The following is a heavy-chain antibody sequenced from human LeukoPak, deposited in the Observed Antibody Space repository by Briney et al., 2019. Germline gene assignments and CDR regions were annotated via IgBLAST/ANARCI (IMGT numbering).Heavy chain of an antibody. CDR3: AKVCRDGYNRDCFDP. CDR2: IRNIVATT. V-gene: IGHV3-23*01. CDR1: GFTFSTYA. Sequence: GGSLRLSCAASGFTFSTYAMTWVGQAPGKGREGVSTIRNIVATTYNADPGKGRFTISRDNSNNTLYLQMNSLRAEDTAVYYCAKVCRDGYNRDCFDPWGQGTLVTVSS. D-gene: IGHD5-24*01. J-gene: IGHJ5*02.